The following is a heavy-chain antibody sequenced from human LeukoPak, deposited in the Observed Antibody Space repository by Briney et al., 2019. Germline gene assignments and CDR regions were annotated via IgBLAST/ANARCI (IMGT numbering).Heavy chain of an antibody. CDR3: ARAGGFWPHMDV. D-gene: IGHD3-3*01. J-gene: IGHJ6*03. Sequence: SETLSLTCAVYGGSFSGYYWSWIRQPPGKGLEWIGEINHSGSTNYNPSLKSRVTISVDTSKNQFSLKLSSVTAADTAVYYCARAGGFWPHMDVWGKGTTVTVSS. V-gene: IGHV4-34*01. CDR2: INHSGST. CDR1: GGSFSGYY.